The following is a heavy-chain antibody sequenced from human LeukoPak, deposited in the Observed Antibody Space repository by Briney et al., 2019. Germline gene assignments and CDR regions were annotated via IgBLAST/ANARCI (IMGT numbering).Heavy chain of an antibody. J-gene: IGHJ4*02. D-gene: IGHD4-17*01. CDR3: ARDGTGDYLFDY. V-gene: IGHV3-33*01. Sequence: GGSLRLSCAASGFTLSSYGMHWVRQAPGKGLEWVAVIWYDGSNKYYADSVKGRFTISRDNSKNTLYLQMNSLRAEDTAVYYCARDGTGDYLFDYWGQGTLVTVSS. CDR1: GFTLSSYG. CDR2: IWYDGSNK.